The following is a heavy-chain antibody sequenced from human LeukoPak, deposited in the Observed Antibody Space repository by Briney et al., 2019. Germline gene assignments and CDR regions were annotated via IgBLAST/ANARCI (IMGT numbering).Heavy chain of an antibody. Sequence: SSETLSLTCTVSGGSISSGGYYWSWIRQHPGKGLEWIGYIYYSGSTYYNPSLKSRVTISVDTSKNQFSLKLSSVTAADTAVYYCARESSSEWFDPWGQGTLVTVSS. CDR3: ARESSSEWFDP. V-gene: IGHV4-31*03. D-gene: IGHD6-19*01. CDR1: GGSISSGGYY. J-gene: IGHJ5*02. CDR2: IYYSGST.